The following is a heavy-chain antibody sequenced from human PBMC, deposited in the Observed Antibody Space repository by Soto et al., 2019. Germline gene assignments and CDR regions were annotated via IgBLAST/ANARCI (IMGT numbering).Heavy chain of an antibody. V-gene: IGHV1-18*04. CDR2: ISAYNGNT. CDR3: AREDGHNPKGNTIDY. D-gene: IGHD2-8*01. J-gene: IGHJ4*02. CDR1: GYTFTSYG. Sequence: GASVKVSCKASGYTFTSYGISWVRQAPGQGLEWMGWISAYNGNTNYAQKLQGRVTMTTDTSTSTAYMELRSLRSDDTAVYYCAREDGHNPKGNTIDYWGQGTPVTVSS.